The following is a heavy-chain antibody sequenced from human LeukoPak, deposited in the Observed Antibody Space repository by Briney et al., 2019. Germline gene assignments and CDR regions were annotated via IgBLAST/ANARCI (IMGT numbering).Heavy chain of an antibody. CDR1: GFAFSSYD. CDR2: ISGTGDNS. V-gene: IGHV3-23*01. J-gene: IGHJ4*02. Sequence: GGSLRLSCAASGFAFSSYDMNWVRQAAGKGLEWVSQISGTGDNSDYADSVKGRFTISRDSSKNTLYLQMNNLRVEDTAVYYCAIREPTGNWGQGTLVTVSS. D-gene: IGHD3-9*01. CDR3: AIREPTGN.